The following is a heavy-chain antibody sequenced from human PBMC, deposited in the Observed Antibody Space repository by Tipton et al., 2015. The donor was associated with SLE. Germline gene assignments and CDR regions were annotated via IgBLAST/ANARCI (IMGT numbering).Heavy chain of an antibody. D-gene: IGHD5-18*01. CDR1: GFTFSSYE. Sequence: GSLRLSCAASGFTFSSYEMNWVRQAPGKGLEWVSYISSSGSTIYYADSVKGRFTISRDNAKNSLYLQMNSLRAEDTAVYYCARVEYSYGPYFDYWGQGTLVTVSS. V-gene: IGHV3-48*03. CDR3: ARVEYSYGPYFDY. J-gene: IGHJ4*02. CDR2: ISSSGSTI.